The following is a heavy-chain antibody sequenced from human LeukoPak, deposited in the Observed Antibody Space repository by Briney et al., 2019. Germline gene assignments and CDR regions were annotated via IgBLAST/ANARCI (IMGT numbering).Heavy chain of an antibody. CDR3: ARTRPRITMIVVDMDAFDI. CDR2: INSDGSST. D-gene: IGHD3-22*01. J-gene: IGHJ3*02. V-gene: IGHV3-74*01. Sequence: GGSLRLSCAASGFTFSSYWMHWVRQAPGKGLVWVSRINSDGSSTSYADSVKGRFTISRDNAKNTLYLQMNSLRAEDTAVYYCARTRPRITMIVVDMDAFDIWGQGTMVTVSS. CDR1: GFTFSSYW.